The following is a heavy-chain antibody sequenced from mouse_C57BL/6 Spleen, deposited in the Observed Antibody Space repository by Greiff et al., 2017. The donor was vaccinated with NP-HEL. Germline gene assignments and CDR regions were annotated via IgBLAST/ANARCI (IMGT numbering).Heavy chain of an antibody. CDR1: GYTFTSYW. J-gene: IGHJ1*03. D-gene: IGHD1-1*01. V-gene: IGHV1-55*01. Sequence: QVQLKQPGAELVKPGASVKMSCKASGYTFTSYWITWVKQRPGQGLEWIGDIYPGSGSTNYNEKFKSKATLTVDTSSSTAYMQLSSLTSEDSAVYYCARGTITTVVDWYFDVWGTGTTVTVSS. CDR3: ARGTITTVVDWYFDV. CDR2: IYPGSGST.